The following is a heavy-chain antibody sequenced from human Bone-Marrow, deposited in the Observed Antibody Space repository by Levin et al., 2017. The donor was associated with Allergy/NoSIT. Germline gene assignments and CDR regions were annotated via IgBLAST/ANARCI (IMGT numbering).Heavy chain of an antibody. CDR1: GFIFDKYA. D-gene: IGHD3-16*01. J-gene: IGHJ6*03. CDR3: AKGGGGFPYYYMDV. CDR2: IRGGGDST. Sequence: GESLKISCAASGFIFDKYAMSWVRQAPGKGLEWVSSIRGGGDSTDYADSVKGRFTISRDNSKNTLYLQMNSLRVEDTAVYYCAKGGGGFPYYYMDVWGKGTTVTVSS. V-gene: IGHV3-23*01.